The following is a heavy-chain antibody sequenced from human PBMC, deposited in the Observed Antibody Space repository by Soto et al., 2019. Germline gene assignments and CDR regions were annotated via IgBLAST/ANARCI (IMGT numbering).Heavy chain of an antibody. V-gene: IGHV4-59*01. Sequence: PSETLSLTCTVSGGSISSYYWSWIQQPPGKGLEWIGYIYYSGSTNYNPSLKSRVTISVDTSKNQFSLKLSSVTAADTAVYYCARFIAVAGYFDYWGQGTLVTVSS. J-gene: IGHJ4*02. CDR2: IYYSGST. CDR1: GGSISSYY. CDR3: ARFIAVAGYFDY. D-gene: IGHD6-19*01.